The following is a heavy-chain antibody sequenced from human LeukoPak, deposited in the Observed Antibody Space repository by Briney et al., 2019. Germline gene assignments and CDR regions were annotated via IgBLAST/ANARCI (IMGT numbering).Heavy chain of an antibody. J-gene: IGHJ5*01. Sequence: TSETLSLTCTVSGGSISGYNWSWIRQSAGQGLEWIGRIYSSGSTNYSPSLKSRVTMSVDRSKNQFSLRVSSVTAADTAVYFCVRDLGWFDSWGQGAPVLVSS. CDR1: GGSISGYN. CDR2: IYSSGST. CDR3: VRDLGWFDS. V-gene: IGHV4-4*07.